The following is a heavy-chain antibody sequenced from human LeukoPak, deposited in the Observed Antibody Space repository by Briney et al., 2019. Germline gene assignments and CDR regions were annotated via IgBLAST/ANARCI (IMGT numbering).Heavy chain of an antibody. CDR3: AKDLVRDFDY. CDR1: GFTFSSYG. D-gene: IGHD3-10*01. Sequence: GGSLRLSCAASGFTFSSYGMHWVRQAPGKGLEWVSAISGSGGSTYYADSVKGRFTISRDNSKNTLYLQMNSLRAEDTAVYYCAKDLVRDFDYWGQGTLVTVSS. CDR2: ISGSGGST. J-gene: IGHJ4*02. V-gene: IGHV3-23*01.